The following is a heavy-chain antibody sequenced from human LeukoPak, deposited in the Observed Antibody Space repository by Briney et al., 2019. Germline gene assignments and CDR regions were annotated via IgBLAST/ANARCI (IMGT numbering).Heavy chain of an antibody. CDR2: INHSGST. CDR3: ARGKGSGWSSTRFDP. D-gene: IGHD6-19*01. V-gene: IGHV4-34*01. Sequence: SETLSLTCTVYGGSFTSYYWTWIPQSPGKGLEWTGEINHSGSTNYNPSLKSRVTISVDTSKNQISLNLTSVTAADTAIFYCARGKGSGWSSTRFDPWGQGTLVTVSS. CDR1: GGSFTSYY. J-gene: IGHJ5*02.